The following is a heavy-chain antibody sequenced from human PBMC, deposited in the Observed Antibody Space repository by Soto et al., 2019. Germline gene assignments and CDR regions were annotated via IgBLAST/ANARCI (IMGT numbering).Heavy chain of an antibody. CDR1: GGSISSYY. CDR3: ARFHCSGGSCYSLIFDY. D-gene: IGHD2-15*01. CDR2: IYYSGST. J-gene: IGHJ4*02. V-gene: IGHV4-59*08. Sequence: SETLSLTCTVSGGSISSYYWSWIRQPPGKGLEWIGYIYYSGSTNYNPSLKSRVTISVDTSKNQFSLKLSSVTAADTAVYYCARFHCSGGSCYSLIFDYRGQGTLVTVSS.